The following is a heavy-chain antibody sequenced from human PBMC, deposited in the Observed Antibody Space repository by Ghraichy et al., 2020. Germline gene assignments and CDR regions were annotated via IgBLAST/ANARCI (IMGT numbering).Heavy chain of an antibody. CDR1: GFNINSHG. CDR3: ARDRSYYADDQ. CDR2: MWADGKKQ. J-gene: IGHJ5*02. Sequence: GSLNISCVASGFNINSHGMHWVRQAPGKGLEWAAVMWADGKKQHYADSVKGRFTISRDTFKNTVYLQMNSVRVEDTAVYYCARDRSYYADDQWGQGTLVTVSS. V-gene: IGHV3-33*01. D-gene: IGHD3-16*01.